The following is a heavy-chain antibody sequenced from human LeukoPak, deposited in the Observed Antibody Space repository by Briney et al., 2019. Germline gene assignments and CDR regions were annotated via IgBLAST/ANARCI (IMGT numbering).Heavy chain of an antibody. CDR1: GFTFSSYE. D-gene: IGHD3-9*01. CDR3: ARGGTRHYDILTGYYLITHYFDC. CDR2: ISSSGSTI. J-gene: IGHJ4*02. V-gene: IGHV3-48*03. Sequence: PGGSLRLSCAASGFTFSSYEMNWVRQAPGKGLEWVSYISSSGSTIYYADSVKGRFTISRDNAKNSLYLQMNSLRAEDTAVYYCARGGTRHYDILTGYYLITHYFDCWGQGTLVTVSS.